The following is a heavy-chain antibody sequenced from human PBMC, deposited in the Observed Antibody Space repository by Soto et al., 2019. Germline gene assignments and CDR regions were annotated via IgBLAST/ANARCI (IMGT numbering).Heavy chain of an antibody. CDR1: GFSLSTSGVG. V-gene: IGHV2-5*01. D-gene: IGHD2-21*02. Sequence: SGPTLVNPTQTLTLTCTFSGFSLSTSGVGVGWSRQPPGKALEWLALIYWYDDKRYSQSLKSRLTITKDTSNNQVVLTMTNMDPVDTATYYFAHRPRDGGDSVAFDIWGQGAMVTVSS. CDR2: IYWYDDK. CDR3: AHRPRDGGDSVAFDI. J-gene: IGHJ3*02.